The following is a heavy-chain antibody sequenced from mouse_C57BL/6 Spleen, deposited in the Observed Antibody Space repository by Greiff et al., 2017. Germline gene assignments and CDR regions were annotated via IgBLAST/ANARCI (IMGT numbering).Heavy chain of an antibody. V-gene: IGHV1-82*01. CDR2: IYPGDGDT. J-gene: IGHJ2*01. CDR3: AREGPPDY. Sequence: VQLQQSGPELVKPGASVKISCKASGYAFSSSWMNWVKQRPGKGLEWIGRIYPGDGDTNYNGKFKGKATLTADKSSSTAYMQLSSLTSEDSAVYFCAREGPPDYWGQGTTRTVSS. CDR1: GYAFSSSW. D-gene: IGHD3-3*01.